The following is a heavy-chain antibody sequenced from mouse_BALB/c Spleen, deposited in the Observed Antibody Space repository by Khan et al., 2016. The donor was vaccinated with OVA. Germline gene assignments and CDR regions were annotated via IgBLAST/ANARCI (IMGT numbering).Heavy chain of an antibody. J-gene: IGHJ2*01. CDR2: INPTSGYT. V-gene: IGHV1-7*01. CDR3: TRDRIDY. Sequence: QVRLQQSGAELAKPGASVKMSCKASGYTFTTYWMHWVKQRPGQGLEWIGYINPTSGYTDYNDKFKDRATLSADKSSNTAYMQLNSLTSEDSAGYCCTRDRIDYWGQGTTLTVSS. CDR1: GYTFTTYW.